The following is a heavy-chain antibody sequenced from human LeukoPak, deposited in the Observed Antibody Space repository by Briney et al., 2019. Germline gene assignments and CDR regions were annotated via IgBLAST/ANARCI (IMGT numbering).Heavy chain of an antibody. Sequence: QPGRSLILSCAASRFTFSNYGMHWVRQAPGRGLEWVAVISYDGGDQYYTDSVKGRFTISRDNSKNTLYLQMNSLRAEDTAVYYCARSRGLDYWGQGTLVTVSS. CDR2: ISYDGGDQ. D-gene: IGHD3-16*01. J-gene: IGHJ4*02. CDR3: ARSRGLDY. V-gene: IGHV3-30*03. CDR1: RFTFSNYG.